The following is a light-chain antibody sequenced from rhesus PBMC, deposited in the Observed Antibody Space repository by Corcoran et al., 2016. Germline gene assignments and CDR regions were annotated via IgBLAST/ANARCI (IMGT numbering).Light chain of an antibody. Sequence: DIVMTQSPDSLAVSLGERVTINCKSSQSLLYSSNNKNYLAWYQQKPGQAPKLPIYWASTRESGVPNRFGGSGSGTDFTLTISGLQAEDVAVYYCQKYYSSPLWTFGQGTKVEIK. V-gene: IGKV4-1*01. CDR1: QSLLYSSNNKNY. CDR3: QKYYSSPLWT. CDR2: WAS. J-gene: IGKJ1*01.